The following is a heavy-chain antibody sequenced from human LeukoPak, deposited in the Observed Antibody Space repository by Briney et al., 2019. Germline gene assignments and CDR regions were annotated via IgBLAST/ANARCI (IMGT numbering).Heavy chain of an antibody. CDR3: AKQKTGAYFDY. CDR2: ISESGDTT. CDR1: GFTVSSNY. Sequence: PGGSLRLSCAASGFTVSSNYMSWVRQAPGKGLEWVSVISESGDTTYYADSVKGRFIISRDNSKNTLYLQMNSLRADDTAVYYCAKQKTGAYFDYWGQGTLVTVSS. J-gene: IGHJ4*02. V-gene: IGHV3-23*01.